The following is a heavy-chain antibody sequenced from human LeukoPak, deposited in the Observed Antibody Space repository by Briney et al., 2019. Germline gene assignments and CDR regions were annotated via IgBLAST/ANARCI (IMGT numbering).Heavy chain of an antibody. V-gene: IGHV4-4*07. J-gene: IGHJ4*02. D-gene: IGHD3-22*01. Sequence: PSETLSLTYTVSGGSISSYYWSWIRQPAGKGLEWIGRIYTSGSTNYNPSLKSRVTISVDTSKNQFSLKLSSVTAADTAVYYCASGYYYDSSGYYYPPDYWGQGTLVTVSS. CDR2: IYTSGST. CDR3: ASGYYYDSSGYYYPPDY. CDR1: GGSISSYY.